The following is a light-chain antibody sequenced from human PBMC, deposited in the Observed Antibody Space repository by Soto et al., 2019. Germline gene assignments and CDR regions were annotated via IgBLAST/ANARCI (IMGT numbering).Light chain of an antibody. CDR2: DTS. V-gene: IGKV3-11*01. CDR3: HQRYSWPRT. Sequence: EIVLTQSPATLSLSPGERATLSCRASQSVASQLSWYQHKPGQAPSLLIYDTSNRAPGIPARFSGSGSGTYFTLTISILEPEDFAVYYCHQRYSWPRTFGQGTKVEIK. J-gene: IGKJ1*01. CDR1: QSVASQ.